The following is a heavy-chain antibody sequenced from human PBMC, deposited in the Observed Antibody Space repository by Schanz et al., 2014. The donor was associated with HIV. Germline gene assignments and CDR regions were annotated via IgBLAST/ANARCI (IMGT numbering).Heavy chain of an antibody. CDR2: ISYDGSNK. CDR1: EFKFRTFA. V-gene: IGHV3-30-3*01. Sequence: QVQLVESGGGVVQPGRSLRLSCVASEFKFRTFAMHWVRQAPGKGLEWVAVISYDGSNKYYADSVKGRFTISRDNSKNTLYLQMTSLRVEDTALYYCAKDQGYDFWSGYYNYYSMDVWGQGTTVTVSS. J-gene: IGHJ6*02. D-gene: IGHD3-3*01. CDR3: AKDQGYDFWSGYYNYYSMDV.